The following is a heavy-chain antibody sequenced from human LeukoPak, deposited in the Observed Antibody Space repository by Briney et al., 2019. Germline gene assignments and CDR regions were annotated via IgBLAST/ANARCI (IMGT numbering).Heavy chain of an antibody. V-gene: IGHV3-53*01. Sequence: LPGGSLRLSCTASVFTQCRNHRGGPRQAPGKGLEWVSVIYSGGSTYYADSVKGRFTISRDNSKNTLYLQMNSLRAEDTAVYYCCILPRTYFYGCRGFFDYWGQGTLVTVSS. CDR2: IYSGGST. J-gene: IGHJ4*02. CDR3: CILPRTYFYGCRGFFDY. CDR1: VFTQCRNH. D-gene: IGHD3-22*01.